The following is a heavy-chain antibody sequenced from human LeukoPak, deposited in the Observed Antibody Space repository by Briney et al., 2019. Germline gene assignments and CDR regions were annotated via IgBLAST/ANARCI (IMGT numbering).Heavy chain of an antibody. CDR2: ISAYNGNT. V-gene: IGHV1-18*01. J-gene: IGHJ4*02. CDR3: ARVRPLYCSSTSCYPSTDLFDY. D-gene: IGHD2-2*01. Sequence: GASVKVSCKASGYTFTSYGISWVRQAPGQGLEWMGWISAYNGNTNYAQKLQGRVTMTTDTSTSTAYMELRSLRSDDTAVYYCARVRPLYCSSTSCYPSTDLFDYWGQGTLVTVSS. CDR1: GYTFTSYG.